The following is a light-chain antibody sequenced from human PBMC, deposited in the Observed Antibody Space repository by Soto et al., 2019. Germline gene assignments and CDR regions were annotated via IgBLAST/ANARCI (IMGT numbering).Light chain of an antibody. CDR3: QQRSNWPRT. J-gene: IGKJ2*01. V-gene: IGKV3-11*01. Sequence: EIVLTQSPATLSLSPGERATLSCRASQSVSSSLAWYQQKPGQAPRLLIYDASNRVTGIPARFSGSGSGTDFTLTISSLEPEDFAFYYCQQRSNWPRTFGQGTKLEIK. CDR2: DAS. CDR1: QSVSSS.